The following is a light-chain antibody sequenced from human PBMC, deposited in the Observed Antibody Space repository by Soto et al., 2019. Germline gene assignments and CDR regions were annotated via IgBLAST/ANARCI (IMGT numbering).Light chain of an antibody. CDR1: SSNIGSNY. CDR3: AAWDDSVV. Sequence: QSVLTQPPSASGTPGQRVTISCSGSSSNIGSNYVYWYQQLPGTAPKLLIYRNNQRPSGVPDRFSGSKSGTSASLAISGLRSEDVADYYCAAWDDSVVFGGGTKLTVL. V-gene: IGLV1-47*01. J-gene: IGLJ2*01. CDR2: RNN.